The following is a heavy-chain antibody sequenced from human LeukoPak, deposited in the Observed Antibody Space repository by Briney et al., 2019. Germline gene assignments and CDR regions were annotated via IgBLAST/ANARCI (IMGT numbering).Heavy chain of an antibody. Sequence: ASVKVSCKASGGTFSSYAISWVRQAPGQGLEWMGRIIPILGITNYAQKFQGRVTITADKSTSTAYMELSSLRSEDTAVYYCASRKYYNSNYYLYYFGYGGPGTLVTV. CDR2: IIPILGIT. CDR3: ASRKYYNSNYYLYYFGY. V-gene: IGHV1-69*04. J-gene: IGHJ4*02. D-gene: IGHD2/OR15-2a*01. CDR1: GGTFSSYA.